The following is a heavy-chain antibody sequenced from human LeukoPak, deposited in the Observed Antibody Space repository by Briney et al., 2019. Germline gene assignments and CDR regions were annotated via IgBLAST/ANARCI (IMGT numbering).Heavy chain of an antibody. Sequence: GGSLRLSCAASGFTFSSYSMNWVRQAPGKGLELVSSISTSSSHMYYADSVKGRLTISRDDARNSLYLQMNSLRAEDTAVYYCARGSEWELLSCDHWGQGTLVTVSS. J-gene: IGHJ5*02. CDR1: GFTFSSYS. CDR2: ISTSSSHM. V-gene: IGHV3-21*01. CDR3: ARGSEWELLSCDH. D-gene: IGHD1-26*01.